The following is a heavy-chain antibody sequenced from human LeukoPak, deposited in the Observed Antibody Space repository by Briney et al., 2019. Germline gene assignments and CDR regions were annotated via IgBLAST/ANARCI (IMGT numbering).Heavy chain of an antibody. J-gene: IGHJ4*02. D-gene: IGHD5-12*01. CDR3: ARHVVTPGLVATIYFDY. V-gene: IGHV4-39*01. Sequence: SETLSLTCTVSGGSISSSSYYWGWIRQPPGKGLEWMGSIYYSGSTYYNPSLKSRVTISVDTSKNQFSLKLSSVTAADTAVYYCARHVVTPGLVATIYFDYWGQGTLVTVSS. CDR1: GGSISSSSYY. CDR2: IYYSGST.